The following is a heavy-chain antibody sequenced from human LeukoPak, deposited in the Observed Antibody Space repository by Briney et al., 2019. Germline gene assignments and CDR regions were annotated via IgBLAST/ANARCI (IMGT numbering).Heavy chain of an antibody. CDR2: IYYGGNT. Sequence: SETLSLTCTVSGGSISSSSYYWGWIRQPPGKGLEWIGCIYYGGNTYYNPSLKSRVTISVDTSKNQFSLKLSSVTAADTAVYYCARRYGSGSSGTFDYWGQGTLVTVSS. CDR1: GGSISSSSYY. D-gene: IGHD3-10*01. CDR3: ARRYGSGSSGTFDY. J-gene: IGHJ4*02. V-gene: IGHV4-39*07.